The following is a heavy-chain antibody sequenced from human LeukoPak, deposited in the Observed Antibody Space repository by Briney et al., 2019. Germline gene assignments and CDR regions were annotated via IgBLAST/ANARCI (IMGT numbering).Heavy chain of an antibody. CDR3: ARGTGYPLIG. CDR1: GASFSGYY. CDR2: INHNGST. Sequence: SETLSLTCAVYGASFSGYYWSWIRQPPGKGLEWIGEINHNGSTNYNPSLKSRVTISVDTSKNQFSLKLSSVTAADTAVYYCARGTGYPLIGWGQGTLVTVSS. D-gene: IGHD3-22*01. V-gene: IGHV4-34*01. J-gene: IGHJ4*02.